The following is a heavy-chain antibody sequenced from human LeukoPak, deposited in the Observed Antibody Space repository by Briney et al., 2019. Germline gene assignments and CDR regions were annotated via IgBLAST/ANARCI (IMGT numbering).Heavy chain of an antibody. J-gene: IGHJ6*03. CDR2: MNPNSGNT. Sequence: GASVKVSCKAPGYTFTSYDINWVRQATGQGLEWMGWMNPNSGNTGYAQKFQGRVTMTRNTSISTAYMELSSLRSEDTAVYYCARVRHGWSTSWGYYYMDVWGKGTTVTVSS. CDR1: GYTFTSYD. D-gene: IGHD6-19*01. V-gene: IGHV1-8*01. CDR3: ARVRHGWSTSWGYYYMDV.